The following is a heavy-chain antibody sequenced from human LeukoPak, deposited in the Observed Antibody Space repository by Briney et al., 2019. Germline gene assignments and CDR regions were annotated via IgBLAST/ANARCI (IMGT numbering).Heavy chain of an antibody. Sequence: GGSLRLSCAASGFTFSSHWMHWVRQAPGKGLVLVSRISNDGSITDYADSVKGRFTISRDNAKNTLYLQMNSLRAEDTAVFYCARVVGYSSGWYYFDYWGQGTLVTVSS. CDR1: GFTFSSHW. CDR2: ISNDGSIT. J-gene: IGHJ4*02. CDR3: ARVVGYSSGWYYFDY. D-gene: IGHD6-19*01. V-gene: IGHV3-74*01.